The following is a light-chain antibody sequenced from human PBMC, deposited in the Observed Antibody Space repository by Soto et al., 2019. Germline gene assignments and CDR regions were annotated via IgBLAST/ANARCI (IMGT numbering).Light chain of an antibody. Sequence: EIVLTQSPASLSLSPGERATLSCRASQSVRDMALGWYQQTRGEAPRLLIHASNMATGIPYRFSGSGSGTDFTLTISRLEPEDFGVYYCQQYGTSPLFGPGTKVEIK. CDR3: QQYGTSPL. CDR2: AS. CDR1: QSVRDMA. V-gene: IGKV3-20*01. J-gene: IGKJ3*01.